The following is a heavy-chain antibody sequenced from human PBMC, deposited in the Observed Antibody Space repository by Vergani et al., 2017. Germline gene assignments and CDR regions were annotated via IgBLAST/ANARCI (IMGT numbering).Heavy chain of an antibody. CDR2: LTGGGGST. D-gene: IGHD1-1*01. J-gene: IGHJ1*01. Sequence: EVQLLESGGSLKQPGGSVRLSCAASGFTFSTYAMHWVRQAPGKGLEWVSALTGGGGSTYYADSFKGRFIISRDNSKSTLYLQMNSLRTEDTAVYYCATRSCGTPGCQIGDFREWGQGTLVTVSS. CDR1: GFTFSTYA. CDR3: ATRSCGTPGCQIGDFRE. V-gene: IGHV3-23*01.